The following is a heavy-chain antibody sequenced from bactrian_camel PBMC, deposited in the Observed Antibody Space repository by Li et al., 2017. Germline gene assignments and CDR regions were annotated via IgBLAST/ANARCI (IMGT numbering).Heavy chain of an antibody. Sequence: HVQLVESGGGSVQAGGSLRLSCEASTYTYSIYSMAWFRQAPGKEREAIATIYLTSGGTYYADSVKGRFTISQDNAKNTVYLQMNSLKTEDTALYYCTVRPNSAEDNDWGQGTQVTVS. CDR1: TYTYSIYS. J-gene: IGHJ4*01. D-gene: IGHD3*01. CDR2: IYLTSGGT. CDR3: TVRPNSAEDND. V-gene: IGHV3S54*01.